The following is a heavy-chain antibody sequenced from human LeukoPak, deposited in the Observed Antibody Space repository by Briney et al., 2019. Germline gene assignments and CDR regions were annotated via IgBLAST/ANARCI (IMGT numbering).Heavy chain of an antibody. V-gene: IGHV1-69*13. J-gene: IGHJ6*02. CDR1: GGTFSSYA. CDR2: IIPIFGTA. CDR3: AIRKWGDNWNPPEHQEGNGMDV. Sequence: GASVKVSCKASGGTFSSYAISWVRQALGQGLEWMGGIIPIFGTANYAQKFQGRVTITADESTSTAYMELSSLRSEDTAVYYCAIRKWGDNWNPPEHQEGNGMDVWGQGTTVTVSS. D-gene: IGHD1-20*01.